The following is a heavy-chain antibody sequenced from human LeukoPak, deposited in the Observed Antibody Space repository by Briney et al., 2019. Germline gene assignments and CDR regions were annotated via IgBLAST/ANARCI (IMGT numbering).Heavy chain of an antibody. CDR3: ASKAAEFYFDS. D-gene: IGHD6-25*01. V-gene: IGHV3-30*02. J-gene: IGHJ4*02. CDR2: IEYDGTNT. Sequence: GGSLRLFCVVSGLTLSYYGMHWVRQAPRKGLEWVSFIEYDGTNTNYADPVKGRFTISRDDSKNTLYLQMSSLKPEDTAVYFCASKAAEFYFDSWGQGTLVTVSS. CDR1: GLTLSYYG.